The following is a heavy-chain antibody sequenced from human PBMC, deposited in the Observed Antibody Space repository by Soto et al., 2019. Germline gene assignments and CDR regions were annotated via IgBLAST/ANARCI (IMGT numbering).Heavy chain of an antibody. D-gene: IGHD2-2*01. CDR2: INPNSGNT. CDR1: GYTFTSYD. V-gene: IGHV1-8*01. Sequence: ASGKVSCKASGYTFTSYDIHLVLQATGQGLEWLGWINPNSGNTGYAQKFQGRVTMTRDSSITTAYMELSSLRYEDTAVYFCARGWEVPAATFDSWGQGTLVTVSS. J-gene: IGHJ4*02. CDR3: ARGWEVPAATFDS.